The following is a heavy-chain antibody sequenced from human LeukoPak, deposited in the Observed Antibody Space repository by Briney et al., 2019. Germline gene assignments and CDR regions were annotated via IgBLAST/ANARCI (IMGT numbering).Heavy chain of an antibody. CDR2: ISSSSSYI. Sequence: GGSLRLSCAASGFTFSSYSMNWVRQAPGKGLEWVSSISSSSSYIYYADSVKGRFTISRDNAKNSLYLQMNSLRAEDTAVYYCARERVRLLWFGELLKRSGMDVWSQGTTVTVSS. J-gene: IGHJ6*02. D-gene: IGHD3-10*01. V-gene: IGHV3-21*01. CDR3: ARERVRLLWFGELLKRSGMDV. CDR1: GFTFSSYS.